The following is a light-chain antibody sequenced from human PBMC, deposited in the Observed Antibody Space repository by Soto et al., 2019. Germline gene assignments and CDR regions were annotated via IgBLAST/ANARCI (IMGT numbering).Light chain of an antibody. V-gene: IGLV2-8*01. CDR2: EVS. CDR3: SSYAGSNNLI. Sequence: QSVLTQPPSASGPPGPSVTISCTGTSSYVGGYNYVSWYQQHPGKAPKLMIYEVSKRPSGVPDRFSGSKSGNTASLTVSGLQAEDEADYYCSSYAGSNNLIFGTGTKVTVL. CDR1: SSYVGGYNY. J-gene: IGLJ1*01.